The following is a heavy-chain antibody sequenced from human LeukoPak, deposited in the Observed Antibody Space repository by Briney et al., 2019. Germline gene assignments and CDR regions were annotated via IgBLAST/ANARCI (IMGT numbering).Heavy chain of an antibody. J-gene: IGHJ4*02. D-gene: IGHD3-9*01. CDR3: ARGYLAGGDY. CDR2: ISSSSTTI. Sequence: GGSLRLSCAASGFTFSTYSMNWVRQAPGKGLEWVSYISSSSTTIYYADSVKGRFTISRVNAKNSLYLQMNSLRAEDTAVYYCARGYLAGGDYWGQGTLVTVSS. V-gene: IGHV3-48*01. CDR1: GFTFSTYS.